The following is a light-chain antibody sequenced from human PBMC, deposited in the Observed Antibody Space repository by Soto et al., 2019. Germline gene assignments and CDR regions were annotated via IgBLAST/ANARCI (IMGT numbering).Light chain of an antibody. J-gene: IGKJ4*01. CDR1: QDINNY. V-gene: IGKV1-17*03. Sequence: DIQMNQSPSAMSASVGDRVTITCRASQDINNYLVWFQQKPGTVPKRLIYVASSLQSGVPSRFSGSRSGTEFTLTISSLQPEDFATYYCLQHKSYPLTFDGGTKVEIK. CDR2: VAS. CDR3: LQHKSYPLT.